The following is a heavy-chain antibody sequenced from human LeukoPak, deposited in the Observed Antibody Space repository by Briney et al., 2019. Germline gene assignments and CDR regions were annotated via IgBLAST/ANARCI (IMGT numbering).Heavy chain of an antibody. CDR1: GGSISSGGYY. CDR2: IYYSGNA. D-gene: IGHD3-22*01. J-gene: IGHJ4*02. CDR3: ARAGYDSSGYSTYYFDY. Sequence: TLSLTCTVSGGSISSGGYYWSWIRQHPGKGLEWIGYIYYSGNAYYNPSLKSRVTISVDTSKNQFSLKLSSVTAADTAVYYCARAGYDSSGYSTYYFDYWGQGTLVTVSS. V-gene: IGHV4-31*03.